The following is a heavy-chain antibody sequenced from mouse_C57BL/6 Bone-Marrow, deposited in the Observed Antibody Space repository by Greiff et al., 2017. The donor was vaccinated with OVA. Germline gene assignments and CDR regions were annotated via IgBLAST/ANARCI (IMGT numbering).Heavy chain of an antibody. Sequence: VQLQESGGGLVKPGGSLKLSCAASGFTFSSYAMSWVRQTPEKRLEWVATISDGGSYTYYPDNVKGRFTISRDNAKNNLYLQMSHLKSEDTAMYYCARGDKTGAWFAYWGQGTLVTVSA. D-gene: IGHD4-1*01. CDR3: ARGDKTGAWFAY. CDR2: ISDGGSYT. J-gene: IGHJ3*01. V-gene: IGHV5-4*01. CDR1: GFTFSSYA.